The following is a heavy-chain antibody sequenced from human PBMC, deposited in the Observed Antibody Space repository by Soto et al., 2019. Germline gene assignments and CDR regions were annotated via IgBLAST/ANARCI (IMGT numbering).Heavy chain of an antibody. CDR2: IIPIFGTA. V-gene: IGHV1-69*13. CDR3: AREDDRSSWSNYYYYGMDV. J-gene: IGHJ6*02. D-gene: IGHD6-13*01. Sequence: SVKVSCKASGGTFSSYAISWVRQAPGQGLEWMGGIIPIFGTANYAQKFQGRVTITADESTSTAYMELSSLRSEDTAVYYCAREDDRSSWSNYYYYGMDVWGQGTTVTVSS. CDR1: GGTFSSYA.